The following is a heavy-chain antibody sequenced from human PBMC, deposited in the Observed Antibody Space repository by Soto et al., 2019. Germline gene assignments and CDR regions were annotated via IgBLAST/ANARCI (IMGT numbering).Heavy chain of an antibody. CDR1: GGTFSSYA. CDR2: IIPIFGTA. J-gene: IGHJ4*02. V-gene: IGHV1-69*05. CDR3: ARGRDGIQLWLHY. Sequence: QVQLVQSGAEVKKPGSSVKVSCKASGGTFSSYAISWVRQAPGQGLEWVGGIIPIFGTANYAQKFQGRVTXTXDXXTSTADMELSSLRSEDTAVYCCARGRDGIQLWLHYWGQGTLVTVSA. D-gene: IGHD5-18*01.